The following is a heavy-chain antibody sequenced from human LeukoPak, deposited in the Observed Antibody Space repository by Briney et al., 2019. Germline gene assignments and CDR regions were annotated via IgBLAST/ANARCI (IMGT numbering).Heavy chain of an antibody. J-gene: IGHJ4*02. V-gene: IGHV3-7*01. Sequence: GGSLRLSCAASGFTFTRVWMSWVRQAPGKGLEWVAMIKQEGSEKHYVDSVKGRFTISSDNTKNSLYLQMNSLRAEDTALSYCATLDTAMVTNFGYWGQGTLVTVSS. D-gene: IGHD5-18*01. CDR2: IKQEGSEK. CDR3: ATLDTAMVTNFGY. CDR1: GFTFTRVW.